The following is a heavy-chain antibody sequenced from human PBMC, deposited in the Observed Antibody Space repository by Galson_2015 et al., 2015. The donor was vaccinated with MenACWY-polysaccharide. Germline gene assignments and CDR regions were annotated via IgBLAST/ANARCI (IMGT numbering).Heavy chain of an antibody. D-gene: IGHD5-12*01. CDR1: GFTFSTYW. CDR2: IKSDGSST. V-gene: IGHV3-74*01. CDR3: ARGYSGYD. J-gene: IGHJ4*02. Sequence: SLRLSCAASGFTFSTYWMHWVRQAPGKGLVWVSRIKSDGSSTNYADSVKGRFTISRDNPKNTLYLQMNSLRAEDTAVYYCARGYSGYDWGQGTLVTVSS.